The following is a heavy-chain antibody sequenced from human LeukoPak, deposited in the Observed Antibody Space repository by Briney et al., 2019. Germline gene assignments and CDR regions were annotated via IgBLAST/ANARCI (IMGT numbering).Heavy chain of an antibody. J-gene: IGHJ3*02. Sequence: GGSLRLSCAASGFTFDDYGMSWVRQAPGKGLEWVSAISGSGGSTYYADSVKGRFTISRDNSKNTLYLQMNSLRAEDTAVYYCAKDSVHSSSLGPPNDAFDIWGQGTMVTVSS. CDR1: GFTFDDYG. V-gene: IGHV3-23*01. D-gene: IGHD6-13*01. CDR3: AKDSVHSSSLGPPNDAFDI. CDR2: ISGSGGST.